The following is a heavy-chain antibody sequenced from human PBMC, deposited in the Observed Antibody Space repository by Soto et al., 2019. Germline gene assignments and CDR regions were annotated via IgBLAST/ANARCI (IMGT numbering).Heavy chain of an antibody. Sequence: SETLSLTCTVSGGSLSGGYYWSWIRQHPGKGLEWIAFIFYTGDTNYNPSLKSRVTISVDTSKNQFSLKLYSVTAADTAVYFCARGGASSQCLDPWGQGILVTVSS. CDR2: IFYTGDT. J-gene: IGHJ5*02. D-gene: IGHD2-15*01. V-gene: IGHV4-31*03. CDR1: GGSLSGGYY. CDR3: ARGGASSQCLDP.